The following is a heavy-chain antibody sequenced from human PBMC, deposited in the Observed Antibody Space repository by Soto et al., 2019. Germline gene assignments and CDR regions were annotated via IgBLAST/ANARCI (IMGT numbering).Heavy chain of an antibody. V-gene: IGHV3-30-3*01. CDR1: GFTFSSYA. D-gene: IGHD2-15*01. Sequence: QVQLVESGGGVVQPGRSLRLSCAASGFTFSSYAMHWVRQAPGEGLEWVAVISYDGSNKFYADSVKGRFIISRDISKNTLYLQMNSLRAEDTAVYYCARAGGLLLDYWGQGTLVTVSS. CDR3: ARAGGLLLDY. CDR2: ISYDGSNK. J-gene: IGHJ4*02.